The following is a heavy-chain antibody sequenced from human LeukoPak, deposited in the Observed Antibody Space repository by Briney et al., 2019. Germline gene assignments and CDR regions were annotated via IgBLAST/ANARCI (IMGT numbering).Heavy chain of an antibody. V-gene: IGHV3-11*01. CDR3: ARVVRSRPEASDWFDP. D-gene: IGHD2-2*01. Sequence: GGSLRLSCAASGFTFSDYYMSWIRQAPGKGLEWVSYISSSGSTIYYADSVKGRFTISRDNAKNSLYLQMNSLRAEDTAVYYCARVVRSRPEASDWFDPWGQGTLVTVSS. J-gene: IGHJ5*02. CDR2: ISSSGSTI. CDR1: GFTFSDYY.